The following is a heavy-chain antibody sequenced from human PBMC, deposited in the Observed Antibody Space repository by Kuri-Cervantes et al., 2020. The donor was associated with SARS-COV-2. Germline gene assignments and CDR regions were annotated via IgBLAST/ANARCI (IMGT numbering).Heavy chain of an antibody. CDR1: VYTFTSYG. Sequence: ASVKVSCKASVYTFTSYGISWVRQAPGQGLEWMGWISAYNGNTNYAQKLQGRVTITTDTSTSTAYMELRSLRSEDTAVYYCARDSISWYGSYYYYMDVWGKGTTVTVSS. CDR3: ARDSISWYGSYYYYMDV. J-gene: IGHJ6*03. V-gene: IGHV1-18*01. CDR2: ISAYNGNT. D-gene: IGHD6-13*01.